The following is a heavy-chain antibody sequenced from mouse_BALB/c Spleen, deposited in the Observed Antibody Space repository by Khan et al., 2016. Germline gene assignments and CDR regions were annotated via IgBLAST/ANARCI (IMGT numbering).Heavy chain of an antibody. V-gene: IGHV3-2*02. CDR3: SRWACHNAMDY. J-gene: IGHJ4*01. CDR2: ISYSGST. D-gene: IGHD6-1*01. CDR1: GYAITSDHA. Sequence: EVQLQESGPGLVKPSQSLSLTCTVTGYAITSDHAWNWIRQFPGNKLEWMGYISYSGSTSYNPSLKGRVSITRDTSKNQFFLQLNSVTTEDTATYYCSRWACHNAMDYWGQGTSVTVSS.